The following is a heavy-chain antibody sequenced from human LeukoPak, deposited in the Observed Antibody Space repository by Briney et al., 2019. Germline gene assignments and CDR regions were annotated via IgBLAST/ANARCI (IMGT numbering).Heavy chain of an antibody. V-gene: IGHV3-30-3*01. CDR1: GFTFSSYA. J-gene: IGHJ4*02. CDR3: ARDADYYYDSSGLFDY. Sequence: GGSLRLSCAASGFTFSSYAMHWVSQAPGKGLEWVAVISYDGSNKYYADSVKGRFTISRDNSKNTLYLQMNSLRAEDTAVYYCARDADYYYDSSGLFDYWGQGTLVTVSS. CDR2: ISYDGSNK. D-gene: IGHD3-22*01.